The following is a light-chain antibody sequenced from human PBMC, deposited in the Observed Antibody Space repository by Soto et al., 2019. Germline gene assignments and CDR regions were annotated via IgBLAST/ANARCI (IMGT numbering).Light chain of an antibody. CDR2: GTS. CDR3: QQDTNRPPWT. J-gene: IGKJ1*01. V-gene: IGKV3-15*01. CDR1: QSVGTN. Sequence: EIVMTQSPATLSVSPGERATLSCRASQSVGTNLAWYQQKPGQAPRLLIFGTSTRATGIPARFSGSGSGTDFTLTISSVQSDDFAVYYCQQDTNRPPWTFGQGTKVDMK.